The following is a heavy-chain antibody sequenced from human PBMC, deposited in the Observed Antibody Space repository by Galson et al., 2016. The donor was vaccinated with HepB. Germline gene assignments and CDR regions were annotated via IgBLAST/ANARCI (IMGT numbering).Heavy chain of an antibody. CDR1: GLTFNNYV. CDR3: ARGGHIVVVTSTRNFDPFNI. D-gene: IGHD2-21*02. V-gene: IGHV3-30-3*01. CDR2: ISFDVNNK. J-gene: IGHJ3*02. Sequence: SLRLSCAASGLTFNNYVMHWVRQAPGKGLEWVALISFDVNNKYYADSVKGRFTISRDNSRNTLYLHMSSVTTEDTAMYYCARGGHIVVVTSTRNFDPFNIWGQGTLVTVSS.